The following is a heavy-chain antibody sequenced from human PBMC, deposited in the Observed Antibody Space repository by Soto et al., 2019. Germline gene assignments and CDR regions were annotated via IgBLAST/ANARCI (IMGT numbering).Heavy chain of an antibody. J-gene: IGHJ4*02. CDR1: GFTFSSYA. D-gene: IGHD6-19*01. V-gene: IGHV3-23*01. CDR3: ANLQWLVGYFDY. Sequence: PGGSLRLSCAASGFTFSSYAMSWVRQAPGKGLEWVSAISGSGGSTYYADSVKGRFTISRDNSKNTLYLQMNSLRAEDTAVYYCANLQWLVGYFDYWGQGSLVTVSS. CDR2: ISGSGGST.